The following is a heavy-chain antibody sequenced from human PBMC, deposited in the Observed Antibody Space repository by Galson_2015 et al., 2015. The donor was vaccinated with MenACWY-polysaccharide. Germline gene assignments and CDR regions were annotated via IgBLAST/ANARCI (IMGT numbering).Heavy chain of an antibody. J-gene: IGHJ4*02. CDR2: IKQVGSEK. CDR1: GFTFSKYW. Sequence: SLRLSCAASGFTFSKYWMSWVRQAPGKGLEWVANIKQVGSEKYYVDSVKGRFTISRDNARNSLYLQMNTLRAEDTAVYYCASRPYYYDSSGYPFDYWGQGTLVTVSS. CDR3: ASRPYYYDSSGYPFDY. V-gene: IGHV3-7*01. D-gene: IGHD3-22*01.